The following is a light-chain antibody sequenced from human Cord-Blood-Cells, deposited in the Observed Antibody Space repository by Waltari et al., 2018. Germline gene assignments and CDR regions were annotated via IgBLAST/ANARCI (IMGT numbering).Light chain of an antibody. CDR3: SSYTSSSTLYV. Sequence: QSALTQPASVSGSPGQSNTLSCTGTRSDVGGYNYVSWYQQHPGKAPKLMIYEVSNRPSGVSNRFSGSKSGNTASLTISGLQAEDEADYYCSSYTSSSTLYVFGTGTKVTVL. J-gene: IGLJ1*01. V-gene: IGLV2-14*01. CDR1: RSDVGGYNY. CDR2: EVS.